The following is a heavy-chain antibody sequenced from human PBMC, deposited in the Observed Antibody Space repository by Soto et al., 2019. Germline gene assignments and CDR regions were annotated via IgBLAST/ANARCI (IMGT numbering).Heavy chain of an antibody. CDR2: ISGSGGST. Sequence: GESLKISCAASGFTFSSYAMSWVRQAPGKGLEWVSAISGSGGSTYYADSVKGRFTISRDNSKNTLYLQMNSLRAEDTAVYYCAKDQGYYDSSGQYYFDYWGQGTLVTVSS. CDR1: GFTFSSYA. V-gene: IGHV3-23*01. J-gene: IGHJ4*02. CDR3: AKDQGYYDSSGQYYFDY. D-gene: IGHD3-22*01.